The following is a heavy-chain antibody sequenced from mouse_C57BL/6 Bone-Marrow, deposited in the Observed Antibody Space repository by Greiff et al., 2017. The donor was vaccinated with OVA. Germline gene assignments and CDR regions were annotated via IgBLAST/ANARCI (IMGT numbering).Heavy chain of an antibody. Sequence: EVQLVESEGGLVQPGSSMKLSCTASGFTFSDYYMDWVRQAPEKGLEWVANINYDGSSTYYLDSLKSRFIISRDNAKNILYLQMSSLKSEDTATYYCARGGSHSKGLRRGYYFDYWGQGTTLTVSS. V-gene: IGHV5-16*01. D-gene: IGHD3-3*01. CDR2: INYDGSST. J-gene: IGHJ2*01. CDR1: GFTFSDYY. CDR3: ARGGSHSKGLRRGYYFDY.